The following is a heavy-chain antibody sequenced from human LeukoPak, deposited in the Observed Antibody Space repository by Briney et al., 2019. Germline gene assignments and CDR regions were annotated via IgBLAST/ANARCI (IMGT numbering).Heavy chain of an antibody. CDR3: ARFHSGPSGWYVLWYFDL. CDR2: IYNSEST. CDR1: GGSVSTYY. Sequence: SETLSLTCTVSGGSVSTYYWSWIRQPPGKGLEWIGYIYNSESTKYNSSLESRVTMSVDTSKNQLYLKLSSVTAADTPVYYCARFHSGPSGWYVLWYFDLWGRGTLVTVSS. J-gene: IGHJ2*01. D-gene: IGHD6-19*01. V-gene: IGHV4-4*09.